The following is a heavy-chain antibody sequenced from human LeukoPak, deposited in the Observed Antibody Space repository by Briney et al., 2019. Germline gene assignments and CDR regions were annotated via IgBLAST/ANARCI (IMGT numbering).Heavy chain of an antibody. D-gene: IGHD3-22*01. CDR1: GLTFSDYS. CDR2: IKSKTGGGTT. V-gene: IGHV3-15*01. CDR3: TSRNYDVSSAKFDN. J-gene: IGHJ4*02. Sequence: PGGSLRLSCAAPGLTFSDYSMTWVRQAPGKGLEWVGRIKSKTGGGTTDYAAPVKGRFTISRDDSKNMLYLQMNSLKTEDTAVYYCTSRNYDVSSAKFDNWGQGTLVTVSS.